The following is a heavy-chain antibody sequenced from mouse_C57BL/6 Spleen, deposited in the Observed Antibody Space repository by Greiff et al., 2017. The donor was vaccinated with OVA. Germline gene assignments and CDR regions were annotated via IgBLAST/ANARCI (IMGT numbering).Heavy chain of an antibody. Sequence: VQLQQSGPELVKPGASVKISCKASGYAFSSSWMNWVKQRPGKGLEWIGRIYPGDGDTNYNGKFKGKATLTADKSSSTAYMQLSSLTSEDSAVYFCARDHSNYFFDYWGQGTTLTVSS. V-gene: IGHV1-82*01. J-gene: IGHJ2*01. CDR3: ARDHSNYFFDY. CDR1: GYAFSSSW. D-gene: IGHD2-5*01. CDR2: IYPGDGDT.